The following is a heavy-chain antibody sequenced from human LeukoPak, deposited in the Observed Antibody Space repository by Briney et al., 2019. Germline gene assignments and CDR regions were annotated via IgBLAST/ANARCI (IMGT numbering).Heavy chain of an antibody. Sequence: GASVKVSCKASGYTFTGYYMHWVRQAPGQGLEWMGWINPNSGGINYAQKFQGRVTMTRDTSISTAYMELSRLRSDDTAVYYCARGSAGTTFIAYWGQGTLVTVSS. CDR2: INPNSGGI. V-gene: IGHV1-2*02. CDR3: ARGSAGTTFIAY. J-gene: IGHJ4*02. CDR1: GYTFTGYY. D-gene: IGHD1-7*01.